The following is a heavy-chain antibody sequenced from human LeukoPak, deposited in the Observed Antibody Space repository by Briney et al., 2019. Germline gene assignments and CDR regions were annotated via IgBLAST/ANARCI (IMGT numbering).Heavy chain of an antibody. J-gene: IGHJ6*02. CDR1: GGSISSYY. V-gene: IGHV4-59*08. Sequence: SETLSLTCTVSGGSISSYYWSWIRQPPGKGLEWIGYIYDSGSTNYNPSLKSRVTISVDTSKNQFFLKLSSVTAADTGVYYCARHKPGTYYYGMDVWGQGTTVTVSS. CDR3: ARHKPGTYYYGMDV. D-gene: IGHD3-16*01. CDR2: IYDSGST.